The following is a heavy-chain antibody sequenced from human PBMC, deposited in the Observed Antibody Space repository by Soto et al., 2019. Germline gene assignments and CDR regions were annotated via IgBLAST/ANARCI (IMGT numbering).Heavy chain of an antibody. D-gene: IGHD3-22*01. CDR2: INAGNGNT. V-gene: IGHV1-3*01. J-gene: IGHJ4*02. Sequence: ASVKVSCKASGYTFTSYAMHWVRQAPGQRLEWMGWINAGNGNTKYSQKFQGRVTITRDTSASTAYMELSSLRSEDTAVYYCARSYGRHYYDSSGLVDYWGQGTLVTAS. CDR1: GYTFTSYA. CDR3: ARSYGRHYYDSSGLVDY.